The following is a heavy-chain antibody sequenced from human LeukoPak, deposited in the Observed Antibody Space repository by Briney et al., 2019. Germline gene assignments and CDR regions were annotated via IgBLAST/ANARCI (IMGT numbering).Heavy chain of an antibody. Sequence: SVKVSCMASGGTFSSYAISWVRQAPGQGLEWMGGIIPIFGTANYAQKFQGRVTITADESTSTAYMELSSLRSEDTAVYYCASEWPYNYYDSSGYYPYWGQGTLVTVSS. D-gene: IGHD3-22*01. CDR2: IIPIFGTA. V-gene: IGHV1-69*13. J-gene: IGHJ4*02. CDR3: ASEWPYNYYDSSGYYPY. CDR1: GGTFSSYA.